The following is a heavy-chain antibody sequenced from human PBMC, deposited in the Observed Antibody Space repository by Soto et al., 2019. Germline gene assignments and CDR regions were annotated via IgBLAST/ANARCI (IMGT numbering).Heavy chain of an antibody. D-gene: IGHD5-18*01. CDR2: IYYSGST. CDR3: ARGGTSRKYREGGADY. CDR1: GGSISSGGYY. J-gene: IGHJ4*02. V-gene: IGHV4-31*03. Sequence: SETLSLTCTVSGGSISSGGYYWSWIRQHPGKGLEWIGYIYYSGSTYYNPSLKSRVTISVDTSKNQFSLKLSSVTAADTAVYYCARGGTSRKYREGGADYWGQGTLVTVSS.